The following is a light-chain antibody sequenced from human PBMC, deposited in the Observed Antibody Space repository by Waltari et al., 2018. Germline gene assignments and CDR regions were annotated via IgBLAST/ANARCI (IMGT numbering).Light chain of an antibody. Sequence: QSALTQPASVSGSPGQANTLSFTGTSSDVGGYKYVSWYQQHPGKAPNLLIYDVSKRPSGVSNRFSGSKSGNTASLTISGLQAEDEADYYCSSYTSSSTYVFGTGTKVTVL. V-gene: IGLV2-14*01. J-gene: IGLJ1*01. CDR2: DVS. CDR1: SSDVGGYKY. CDR3: SSYTSSSTYV.